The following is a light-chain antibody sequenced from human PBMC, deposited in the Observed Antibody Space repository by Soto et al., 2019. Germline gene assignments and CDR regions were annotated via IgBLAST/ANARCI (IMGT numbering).Light chain of an antibody. CDR3: MQTLQTSWA. V-gene: IGKV2-28*01. J-gene: IGKJ1*01. CDR2: LGS. Sequence: DIVMTQSPLSLPVTPGEPASISCRSSQSLLHSNGYNYLDWYLQKPGQSPQLLIYLGSNRASGVPDRFSSSGSGADFTLKISRVEAEDVGFYYCMQTLQTSWAFGQGTKVEI. CDR1: QSLLHSNGYNY.